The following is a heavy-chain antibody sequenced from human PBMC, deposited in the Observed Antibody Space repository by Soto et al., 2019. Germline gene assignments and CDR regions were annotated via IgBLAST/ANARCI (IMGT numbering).Heavy chain of an antibody. CDR1: GLTFSIYS. CDR2: ISSISSYI. V-gene: IGHV3-21*01. J-gene: IGHJ6*02. Sequence: GGSLILSFPASGLTFSIYSMNWVRQAPGKGLEWGSSISSISSYINYADSVKGRYTISRDNAKNSLYLQMNSLRSEDTAVYYCARYRAAPYGMDVWGQGTTVTVSS. D-gene: IGHD3-16*02. CDR3: ARYRAAPYGMDV.